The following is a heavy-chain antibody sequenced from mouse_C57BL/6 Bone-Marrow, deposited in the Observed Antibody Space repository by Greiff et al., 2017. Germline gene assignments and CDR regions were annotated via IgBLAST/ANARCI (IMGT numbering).Heavy chain of an antibody. V-gene: IGHV1-61*01. CDR1: GYTFTSYW. Sequence: VKLQQPGAELVRPGSSVKLSCKASGYTFTSYWMDWVKQRPGQGLEWIGNIYPSDSETHYNQKFKDKATLTVDKSSSTAYMQLSSLTSEDSAVYYRSMARYWYFGVWGTGTTVTVSS. CDR2: IYPSDSET. J-gene: IGHJ1*03. CDR3: SMARYWYFGV.